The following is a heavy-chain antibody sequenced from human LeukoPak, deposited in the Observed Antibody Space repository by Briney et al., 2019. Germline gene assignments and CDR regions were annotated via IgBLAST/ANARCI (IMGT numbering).Heavy chain of an antibody. V-gene: IGHV3-23*01. CDR1: GFTFSSNV. CDR3: GKIRLDSATGY. J-gene: IGHJ4*02. CDR2: IPASGGST. Sequence: PGGSLRLSCAASGFTFSSNVMIWVRQAPGKGLEWVSSIPASGGSTYYADSVKGRFTISRDNFKNTMYLQMSSLRAEDTAVYYCGKIRLDSATGYWGQGTLVTVSS. D-gene: IGHD2-15*01.